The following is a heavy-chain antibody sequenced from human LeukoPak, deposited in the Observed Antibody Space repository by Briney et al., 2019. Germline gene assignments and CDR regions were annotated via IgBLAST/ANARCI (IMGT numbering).Heavy chain of an antibody. CDR2: IYTSGST. Sequence: SETLSLTCAVYGGSFSSYYWSWIRQPAGKGLEWIGRIYTSGSTNYNPSLKSRVTMSVDTSKNQFSLKLSSVTAADTAVYYCARDAYDSSGYYYVSFHWFDPWGQGTLVTVSS. J-gene: IGHJ5*02. V-gene: IGHV4-4*07. CDR1: GGSFSSYY. CDR3: ARDAYDSSGYYYVSFHWFDP. D-gene: IGHD3-22*01.